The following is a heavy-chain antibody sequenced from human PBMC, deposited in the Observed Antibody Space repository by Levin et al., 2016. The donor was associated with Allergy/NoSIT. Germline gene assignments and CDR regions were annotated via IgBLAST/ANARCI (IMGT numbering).Heavy chain of an antibody. CDR3: AREEQGGYSYGQPDY. Sequence: WVRQAPGQGLEWMGWISAYNGNTNYAQKLQGRVTMTTDTSTSTAYMELRSLRSDDTAVYYCAREEQGGYSYGQPDYWGQGTLVTVSS. V-gene: IGHV1-18*01. J-gene: IGHJ4*02. CDR2: ISAYNGNT. D-gene: IGHD5-18*01.